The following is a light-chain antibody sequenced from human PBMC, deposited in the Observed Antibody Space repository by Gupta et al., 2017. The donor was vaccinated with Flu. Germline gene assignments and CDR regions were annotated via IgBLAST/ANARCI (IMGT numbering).Light chain of an antibody. J-gene: IGKJ1*01. Sequence: DIQMTQSPSSLSASVGDGVTITCRASQTISFYLNWYQQKPGKAPNLLIYNASSLQSGVPSKFSGGGSGTDFTLTISSLQPEDFATYYCQQAYNTSWTFGQGTKVEIK. V-gene: IGKV1-39*01. CDR1: QTISFY. CDR2: NAS. CDR3: QQAYNTSWT.